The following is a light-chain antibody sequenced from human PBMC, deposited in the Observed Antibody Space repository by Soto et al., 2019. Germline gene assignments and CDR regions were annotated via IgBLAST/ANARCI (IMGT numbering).Light chain of an antibody. CDR3: QQYGTSPIT. CDR2: GAS. Sequence: EIVLTQSPGTLSLSPGERVTLSCRASQNVRSNYLAWYQQKPGQAPRLLIYGASTRASGIPERFSGSGSGTDFTLTISGLDPEDFAVYYCQQYGTSPITFGQGTRLEIK. J-gene: IGKJ5*01. V-gene: IGKV3-20*01. CDR1: QNVRSNY.